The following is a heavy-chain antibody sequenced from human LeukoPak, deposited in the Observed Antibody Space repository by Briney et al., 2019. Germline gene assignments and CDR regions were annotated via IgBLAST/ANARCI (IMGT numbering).Heavy chain of an antibody. CDR3: ARSTGTTYWFDP. Sequence: SESLSLTCTVSGGSISSYYWSWIRQPPGKGLEWIGYIYYSGSTNYNPSLKSRVTISVDTSKNQFSLKLSSVTAADTAVYYCARSTGTTYWFDPWGQGTLVTVSS. CDR1: GGSISSYY. V-gene: IGHV4-59*01. D-gene: IGHD1-1*01. CDR2: IYYSGST. J-gene: IGHJ5*02.